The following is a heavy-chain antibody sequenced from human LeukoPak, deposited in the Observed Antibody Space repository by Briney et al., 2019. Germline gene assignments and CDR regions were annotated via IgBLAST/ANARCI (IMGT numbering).Heavy chain of an antibody. V-gene: IGHV4-39*01. J-gene: IGHJ5*02. CDR1: GGSISSSSYY. D-gene: IGHD3-9*01. CDR2: IYYSGST. Sequence: SGTLSLTCTVSGGSISSSSYYWGWIRQPPGKGLEWIGSIYYSGSTYYNPSLKSRVTISVDTSKNQFSLKLSSVTAADTAVYYCARTFRVLRYFDWLPWFDPWGQGTLVTVSS. CDR3: ARTFRVLRYFDWLPWFDP.